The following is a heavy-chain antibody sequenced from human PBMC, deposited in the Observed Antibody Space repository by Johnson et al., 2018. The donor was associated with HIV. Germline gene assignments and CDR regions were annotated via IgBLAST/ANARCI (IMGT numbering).Heavy chain of an antibody. Sequence: VQLVESGGGLVQPGGSLRLSCAASGFTFSSYAMSWVRQAPGKGLEWVSSLSGSDGAIWYADSVKGRFTVPRDNAKNSFYLQMNSLRAEDTALYYCARRLAQGSPIEYYVGAFDIWGQGTMVTVSS. CDR2: LSGSDGAI. CDR3: ARRLAQGSPIEYYVGAFDI. D-gene: IGHD3-10*02. CDR1: GFTFSSYA. V-gene: IGHV3-23*04. J-gene: IGHJ3*02.